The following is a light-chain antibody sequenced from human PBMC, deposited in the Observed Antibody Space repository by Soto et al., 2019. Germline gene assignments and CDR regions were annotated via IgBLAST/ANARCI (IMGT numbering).Light chain of an antibody. CDR1: QGIKND. V-gene: IGKV1-17*01. CDR3: QQYNNWPRT. Sequence: DIQMTQSPSSMSSSVGDGVKIRCRASQGIKNDLAWYQQKPGKAPKRLIYAVSSLQSGVPARFSGSGSGTEFTLTISSLQSEDFAVYYCQQYNNWPRTFGQGTKVDI. J-gene: IGKJ1*01. CDR2: AVS.